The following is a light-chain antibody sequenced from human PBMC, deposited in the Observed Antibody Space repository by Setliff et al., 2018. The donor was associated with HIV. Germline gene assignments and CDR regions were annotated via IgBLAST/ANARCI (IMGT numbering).Light chain of an antibody. CDR3: SSYTISNTHVL. V-gene: IGLV2-14*01. J-gene: IGLJ2*01. CDR1: HSDIGGYNY. Sequence: QSALAQPASVSGSPGQSITISCTGSHSDIGGYNYVSWYQQHPGKAPKLMIYEVTYRPSGVSNRFSGSKSGNTASLTISGLQAEDEADYYCSSYTISNTHVLFGGGTKVTVL. CDR2: EVT.